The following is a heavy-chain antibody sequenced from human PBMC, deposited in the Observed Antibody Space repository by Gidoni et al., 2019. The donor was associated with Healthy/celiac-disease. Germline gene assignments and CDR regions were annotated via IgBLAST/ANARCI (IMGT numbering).Heavy chain of an antibody. V-gene: IGHV3-30*18. D-gene: IGHD4-17*01. J-gene: IGHJ4*02. CDR3: AKILDYGGTLFDY. Sequence: QVQLVESGGGVVQPGRSLRLSCSASGFTFSSYGMHWVRQDPGKGLEWVAVISYDGSNKYYADSVKGRFTISRDNSKNTLYLQMNSLRAEDTAVYYCAKILDYGGTLFDYWGQGTLVTVSS. CDR1: GFTFSSYG. CDR2: ISYDGSNK.